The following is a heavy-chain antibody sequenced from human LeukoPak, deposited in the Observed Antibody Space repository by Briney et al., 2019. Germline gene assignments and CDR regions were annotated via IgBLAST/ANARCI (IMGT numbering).Heavy chain of an antibody. V-gene: IGHV1-69*02. CDR1: GGTLSSYT. CDR3: ARGSTYYYDSSGSAFDY. Sequence: ASVKVSCKASGGTLSSYTISWVRQAPGQGLEWMGRIIPILGIANYAQQFQGRVTITADESTSTAYMELSSLRSEDTAVYYCARGSTYYYDSSGSAFDYWGQGTLVTVSS. D-gene: IGHD3-22*01. CDR2: IIPILGIA. J-gene: IGHJ4*02.